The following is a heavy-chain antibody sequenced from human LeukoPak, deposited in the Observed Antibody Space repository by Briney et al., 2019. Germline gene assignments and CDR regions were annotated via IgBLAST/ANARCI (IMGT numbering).Heavy chain of an antibody. Sequence: ASVKVSCKASGYSFSSYDINWVRQATGQAPEWMGWMNPNSGNTGFAQKFQGRITMTRNTSISTAYMELSSLRSDDTAVYYCARRGVGTHFDYWGQGTLVTVSS. V-gene: IGHV1-8*01. J-gene: IGHJ4*02. CDR2: MNPNSGNT. CDR3: ARRGVGTHFDY. D-gene: IGHD1-1*01. CDR1: GYSFSSYD.